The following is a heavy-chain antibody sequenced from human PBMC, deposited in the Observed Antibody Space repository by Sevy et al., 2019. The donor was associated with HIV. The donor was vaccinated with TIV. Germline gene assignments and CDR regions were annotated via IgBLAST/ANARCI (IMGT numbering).Heavy chain of an antibody. D-gene: IGHD6-19*01. J-gene: IGHJ2*01. CDR3: AAVAADRGYFNI. CDR2: IRNKAKSSTT. Sequence: GGSLRLSCAASGFIFGDLYMDWVRQAPGKGLKWIGRIRNKAKSSTTEYAASVKGRFTITRDDSKNSLYLQMNSLKTKDTARYYCAAVAADRGYFNIWGRGTLVTVSS. V-gene: IGHV3-72*01. CDR1: GFIFGDLY.